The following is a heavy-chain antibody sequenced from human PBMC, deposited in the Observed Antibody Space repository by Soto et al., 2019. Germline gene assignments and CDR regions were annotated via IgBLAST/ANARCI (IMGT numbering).Heavy chain of an antibody. J-gene: IGHJ4*02. CDR2: IIPIFGTA. V-gene: IGHV1-69*01. D-gene: IGHD3-22*01. Sequence: QVQLVQSGAEVRKPGSSVKVSCKASGGTFSRHAISWVRQAPGQGLEWMGGIIPIFGTANHAQKFQGRVTIIADESTRTDYMELSSLRSEDTAMYYCARGWGYDSNDYYYAYWGQGTLVIVSS. CDR3: ARGWGYDSNDYYYAY. CDR1: GGTFSRHA.